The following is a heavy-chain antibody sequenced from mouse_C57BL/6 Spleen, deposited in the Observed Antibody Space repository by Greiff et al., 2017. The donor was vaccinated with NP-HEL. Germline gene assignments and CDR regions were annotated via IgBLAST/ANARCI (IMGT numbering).Heavy chain of an antibody. CDR1: GYTFTSYW. V-gene: IGHV1-64*01. CDR2: IHPNSGST. J-gene: IGHJ4*01. CDR3: ARDDYGAMDY. Sequence: VQLQQPGAELVKPGASVKLSCKASGYTFTSYWLHWVKQRPGQGLEWIGMIHPNSGSTNYNEKFKSKATLTVDKSSSTAYMQLSSLTSEDSAVYYCARDDYGAMDYWGQGTSVTVSS.